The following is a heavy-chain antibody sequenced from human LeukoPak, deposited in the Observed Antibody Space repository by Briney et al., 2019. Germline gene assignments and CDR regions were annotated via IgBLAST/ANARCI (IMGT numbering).Heavy chain of an antibody. CDR1: GYSFTSYW. D-gene: IGHD3-22*01. V-gene: IGHV5-51*01. J-gene: IGHJ4*02. CDR3: ARRRDDSSGYYYDY. CDR2: IYPGDSDT. Sequence: GESLKISCKGSGYSFTSYWIGWVRQMPGKGLEWMGIIYPGDSDTRYSPSFQGQVTISADQSISTAYLQWSSLKTSDTAKYYCARRRDDSSGYYYDYWGQGTLVTVSS.